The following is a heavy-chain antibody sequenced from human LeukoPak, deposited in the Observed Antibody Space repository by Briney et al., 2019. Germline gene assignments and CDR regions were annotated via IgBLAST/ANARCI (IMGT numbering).Heavy chain of an antibody. CDR3: ASSIVYCSSTSCYFN. CDR1: GYTFTDYY. D-gene: IGHD2-2*01. J-gene: IGHJ4*02. Sequence: RASVKVSCKASGYTFTDYYIHWVRQAPGQGLEWMGWINPNRGGTNYAQKFQGRVTMTRDTSISTAYMELSRLRSDDTAVYYCASSIVYCSSTSCYFNWGQGTLVTVSS. V-gene: IGHV1-2*02. CDR2: INPNRGGT.